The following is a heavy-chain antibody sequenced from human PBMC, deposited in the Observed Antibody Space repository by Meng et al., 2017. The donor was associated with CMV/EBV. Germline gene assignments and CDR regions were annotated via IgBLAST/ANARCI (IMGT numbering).Heavy chain of an antibody. CDR3: AHRGQSSGWAILYFDY. CDR2: IYWDDDK. Sequence: QITLKESGPTVVKPPQTLTLTCTFSGFSLSTSGVGVGWIRQPPGKALEWLALIYWDDDKRYSPSLKSRLTITRDTSKNQVVLTMTNMDPVDTATYYCAHRGQSSGWAILYFDYWGQGTLVTVSS. D-gene: IGHD6-19*01. J-gene: IGHJ4*02. V-gene: IGHV2-5*02. CDR1: GFSLSTSGVG.